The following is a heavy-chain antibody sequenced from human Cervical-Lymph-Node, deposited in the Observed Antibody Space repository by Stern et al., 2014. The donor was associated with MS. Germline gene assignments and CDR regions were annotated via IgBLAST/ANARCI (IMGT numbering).Heavy chain of an antibody. Sequence: QVQLVESGPGLVKPSETLSLNCTVSGGSVSSDAYYWSWIRQSPGKGLEWIGYIYHSGRFSYNTSLKSRVTMSVDTSKNQFSLRLTSVTAADPAVYYCGKQVREWGRGTLVTVSS. CDR3: GKQVRE. CDR2: IYHSGRF. CDR1: GGSVSSDAYY. V-gene: IGHV4-61*08. J-gene: IGHJ4*02.